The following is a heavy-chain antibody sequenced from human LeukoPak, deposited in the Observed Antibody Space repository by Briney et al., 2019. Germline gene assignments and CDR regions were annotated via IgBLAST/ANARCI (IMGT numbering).Heavy chain of an antibody. V-gene: IGHV1-18*01. D-gene: IGHD1-7*01. CDR1: GYTFTSYG. J-gene: IGHJ3*02. Sequence: GASVKVSCKASGYTFTSYGIRWVRPAPGQGLEWMGWISPYNGNTNYAQNLQGRVTMTTDTSTSTAYMELRSLRSDDTAVYYCARENSHAFDIWGQGTMVTVSS. CDR3: ARENSHAFDI. CDR2: ISPYNGNT.